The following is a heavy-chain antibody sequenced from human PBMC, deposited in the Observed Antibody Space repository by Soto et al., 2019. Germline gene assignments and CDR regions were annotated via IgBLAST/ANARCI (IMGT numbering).Heavy chain of an antibody. Sequence: PCGSLRLSCAASGFTFSSYAMSWVRQAPGKGLEWVSAISGSGGSTYYADSVKGRFTISRDNSKNTLYLQMNSLRAEDTAVYYCAKAGGIFGVVIRFDYWGQGTLVTVSS. J-gene: IGHJ4*02. D-gene: IGHD3-3*01. CDR3: AKAGGIFGVVIRFDY. CDR1: GFTFSSYA. V-gene: IGHV3-23*01. CDR2: ISGSGGST.